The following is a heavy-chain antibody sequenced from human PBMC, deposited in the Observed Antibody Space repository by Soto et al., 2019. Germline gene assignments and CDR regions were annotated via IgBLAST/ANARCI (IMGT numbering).Heavy chain of an antibody. D-gene: IGHD6-19*01. Sequence: GVSLRLSFAASGFTFTSYWMHWVRQTPGGGLVWVSRVHSDGTTDYADSVKGRFTISRDDARNTLYLQMNSLRVEDTAVYHCARGSGSSGWYMGFWGQGTPVTVSS. CDR2: VHSDGTT. J-gene: IGHJ4*02. CDR3: ARGSGSSGWYMGF. V-gene: IGHV3-74*01. CDR1: GFTFTSYW.